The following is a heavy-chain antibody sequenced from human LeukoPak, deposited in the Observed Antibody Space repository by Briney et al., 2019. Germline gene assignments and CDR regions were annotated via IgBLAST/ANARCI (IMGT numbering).Heavy chain of an antibody. CDR3: ARVPYDSSGIPYGMDV. V-gene: IGHV1-46*01. J-gene: IGHJ6*02. CDR1: GYTFTDYY. Sequence: ASVKVSCKTSGYTFTDYYMHWVRQAPGQGLEWMGIINPSADITSYAQKFQDRVTMTRDTSTSTVYMELSSLRSEDTAVYYCARVPYDSSGIPYGMDVWGQGTTVTVSS. CDR2: INPSADIT. D-gene: IGHD3-22*01.